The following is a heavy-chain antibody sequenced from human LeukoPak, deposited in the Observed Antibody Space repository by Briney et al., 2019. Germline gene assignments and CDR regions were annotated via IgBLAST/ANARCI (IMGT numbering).Heavy chain of an antibody. CDR3: ARHTIRGYDVSTFDY. J-gene: IGHJ4*02. CDR2: IYYSGTT. D-gene: IGHD5-12*01. Sequence: SIYYSGTTYYNPSLKSRVTISVDTSKNQFSLKLSSVTAADTAVYYCARHTIRGYDVSTFDYWGQGTLVTVSS. V-gene: IGHV4-39*01.